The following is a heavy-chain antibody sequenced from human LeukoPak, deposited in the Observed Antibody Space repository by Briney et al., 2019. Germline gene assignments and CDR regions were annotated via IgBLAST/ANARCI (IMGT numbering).Heavy chain of an antibody. J-gene: IGHJ4*02. D-gene: IGHD3-16*01. CDR3: ARDRLVRGMKTSGGVRIDY. V-gene: IGHV1-18*01. CDR2: ISAYNGNT. CDR1: GYTFANYG. Sequence: GASVKVSCKASGYTFANYGISWVRQAPGQGLEWMGWISAYNGNTNYAQKLQGRVTMTTDTSTSTAYMELRSLRSDDTAVYYCARDRLVRGMKTSGGVRIDYWGQGTLVTVSS.